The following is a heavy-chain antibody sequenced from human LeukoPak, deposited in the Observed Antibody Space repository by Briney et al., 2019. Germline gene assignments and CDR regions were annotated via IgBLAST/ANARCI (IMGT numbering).Heavy chain of an antibody. J-gene: IGHJ4*02. D-gene: IGHD4-17*01. V-gene: IGHV4-59*01. CDR3: ARTVRGDYVDF. CDR1: GASLSCYF. CDR2: IYYSGNT. Sequence: PSETLSLACTVHGASLSCYFWRWIRQPPGRGLEWIAYIYYSGNTRSNPSLKSRVTISEDTSNSQFSPRLNSVTAADTAVYYCARTVRGDYVDFWGQRALVTVSS.